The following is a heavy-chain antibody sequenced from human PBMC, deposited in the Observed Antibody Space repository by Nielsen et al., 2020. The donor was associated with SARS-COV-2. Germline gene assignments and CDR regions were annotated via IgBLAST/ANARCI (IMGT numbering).Heavy chain of an antibody. D-gene: IGHD5-24*01. Sequence: ASVKVSCKASGYTFKRNAMNWVRQAPGQGLEWMGWINTNTGNPTYAQGFTSRFVFSLDTSVSTAFLEISSLKTEDTAVYYCARDRGDGYNSRVDYWGQGTRVTVSS. V-gene: IGHV7-4-1*02. J-gene: IGHJ4*02. CDR3: ARDRGDGYNSRVDY. CDR2: INTNTGNP. CDR1: GYTFKRNA.